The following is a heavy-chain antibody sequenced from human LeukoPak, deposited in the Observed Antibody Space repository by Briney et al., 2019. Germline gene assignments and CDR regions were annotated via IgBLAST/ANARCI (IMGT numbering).Heavy chain of an antibody. D-gene: IGHD5-18*01. Sequence: GGSLRLSCAASGFTFSSYSMNWVRQAPGKGLEWVSSISSSSSYIYYADSVKGRFTISRDNSKNTLYLQMNSLRAEDTAVYYCARASTAMVTSYYYYYMDVWGKGTTVTVSS. V-gene: IGHV3-21*01. CDR1: GFTFSSYS. CDR2: ISSSSSYI. J-gene: IGHJ6*03. CDR3: ARASTAMVTSYYYYYMDV.